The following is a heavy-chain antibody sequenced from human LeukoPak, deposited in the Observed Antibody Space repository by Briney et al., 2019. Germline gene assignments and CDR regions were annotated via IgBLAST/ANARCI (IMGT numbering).Heavy chain of an antibody. Sequence: SETLSLTCAVSGGSISSGGYSWSWIRQPPGKGLEWIGYIYQSGSTYYNPSLKSRVTISVDTSKNQFSLKLSSVTAADTAVYYCARGRYYYDSSGYYFDYWGQGTLVTVSS. D-gene: IGHD3-22*01. CDR2: IYQSGST. V-gene: IGHV4-30-2*01. CDR3: ARGRYYYDSSGYYFDY. J-gene: IGHJ4*02. CDR1: GGSISSGGYS.